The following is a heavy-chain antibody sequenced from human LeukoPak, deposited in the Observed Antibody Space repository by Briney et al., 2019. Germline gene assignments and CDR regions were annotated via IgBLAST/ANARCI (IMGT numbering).Heavy chain of an antibody. V-gene: IGHV2-70*11. CDR2: IDWDDDK. J-gene: IGHJ4*02. CDR3: ARHADSSGSYYFDY. CDR1: GFSLSTSGMC. D-gene: IGHD3-22*01. Sequence: SGPTLVNPTQTLTLTCTFSGFSLSTSGMCVSWIRQPPGKALEWLARIDWDDDKYYSTSLKTRLTISKDTSKNQVVLTMTNMDPVDTATYYCARHADSSGSYYFDYWGQGTLVTVSS.